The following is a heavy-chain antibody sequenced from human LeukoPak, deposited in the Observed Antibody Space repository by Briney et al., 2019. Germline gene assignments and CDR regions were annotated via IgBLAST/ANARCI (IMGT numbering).Heavy chain of an antibody. CDR1: GFTVISNY. CDR2: VYSGGST. CDR3: ARAGGGVVRGLLDP. J-gene: IGHJ5*02. D-gene: IGHD3-10*01. Sequence: EGSLRLSCAASGFTVISNYMSWVRQAPGKGLECVSIVYSGGSTYYADSVKGRFTISRDNSKNTLYLQMNSLRAEDTALYYCARAGGGVVRGLLDPWGQGTLVTVSS. V-gene: IGHV3-66*01.